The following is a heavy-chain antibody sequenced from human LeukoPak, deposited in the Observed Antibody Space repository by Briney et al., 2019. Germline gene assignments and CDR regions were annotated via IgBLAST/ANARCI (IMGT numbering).Heavy chain of an antibody. CDR3: ARCLCSSTSCPVDY. CDR2: IYPGDSDT. CDR1: GYRFTSYW. D-gene: IGHD2-2*01. J-gene: IGHJ4*02. V-gene: IGHV5-51*01. Sequence: GESLKISCKGSGYRFTSYWIGWVRPMPGKGLEWMGIIYPGDSDTRYSPSFQGQVTISADKSISTAYLQWSSLKASDTAMYYCARCLCSSTSCPVDYWGQGTLVTVSS.